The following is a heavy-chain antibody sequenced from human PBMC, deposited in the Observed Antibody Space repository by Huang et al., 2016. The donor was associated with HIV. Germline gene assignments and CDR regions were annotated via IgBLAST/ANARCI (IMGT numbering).Heavy chain of an antibody. Sequence: QVQLVESGGGVVQPGRSLRISCAASGFTFSSYGMHGVRQAPGKGLEWVAVISYVAKTKYYSDSVKGRFSISRDNSKTTVYLQLNSLRLEDTAVYYCAKGGSAAAVLDFWGQGTLVTVSS. V-gene: IGHV3-30*18. CDR1: GFTFSSYG. CDR2: ISYVAKTK. D-gene: IGHD6-13*01. J-gene: IGHJ4*02. CDR3: AKGGSAAAVLDF.